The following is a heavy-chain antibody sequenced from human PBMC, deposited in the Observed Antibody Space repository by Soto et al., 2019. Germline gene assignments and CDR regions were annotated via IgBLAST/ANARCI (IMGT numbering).Heavy chain of an antibody. V-gene: IGHV3-23*01. CDR1: GFTFGDYA. J-gene: IGHJ4*02. CDR2: VSIGGST. CDR3: AKRRGAGGHFDY. Sequence: GGSLRLSCTTSGFTFGDYAMGWVRQGPGKGLEWVAVVSIGGSTHYADSVRGRFTISRDNSKNTLSLQMNSLTAEDTAVYFCAKRRGAGGHFDYWGQGALVTVSS. D-gene: IGHD2-15*01.